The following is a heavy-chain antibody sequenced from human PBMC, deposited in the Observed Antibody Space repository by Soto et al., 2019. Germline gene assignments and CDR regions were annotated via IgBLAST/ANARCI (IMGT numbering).Heavy chain of an antibody. CDR3: ARGLYYDFWSGYANSYYYYGMDV. CDR2: ISYDGSNK. J-gene: IGHJ6*02. D-gene: IGHD3-3*01. V-gene: IGHV3-30-3*01. CDR1: GFTFSSYA. Sequence: GGSLRLSCAASGFTFSSYAMHWVRQAPGKGLEWVAVISYDGSNKYYADSVKGRFTISRDNSKNTLYLQMNSLRAEDTAVYYCARGLYYDFWSGYANSYYYYGMDVWGQGTTVTVSS.